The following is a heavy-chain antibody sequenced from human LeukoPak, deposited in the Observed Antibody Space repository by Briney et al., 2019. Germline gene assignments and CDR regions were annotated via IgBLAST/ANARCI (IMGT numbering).Heavy chain of an antibody. Sequence: GGSLRLSCAASGFDFRSNWRHWVRHAPGQGLVWVSRIKGDGISTNYAGSVKGRFTISRAIAKNPLYMQMTSLRAEDPGVYYCAKDHYWSLAYWGRGTLVTVS. D-gene: IGHD3-3*01. CDR1: GFDFRSNW. CDR3: AKDHYWSLAY. J-gene: IGHJ4*02. V-gene: IGHV3-74*01. CDR2: IKGDGIST.